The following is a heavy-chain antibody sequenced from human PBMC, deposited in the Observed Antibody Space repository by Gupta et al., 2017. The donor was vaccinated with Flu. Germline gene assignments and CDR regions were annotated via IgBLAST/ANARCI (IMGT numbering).Heavy chain of an antibody. J-gene: IGHJ4*02. CDR2: IIPIYGTA. Sequence: QVQLVQSGSEVRKPGSSVTVSCKASGGTFSNYALSWVRQAPGQGIEWVGEIIPIYGTANYAQKFQGRVTIIADESTGTSSMELGSLTSEDTAMYYCARDSYPQDAYPRYSSGSFDCWGQGTLVTASS. V-gene: IGHV1-69*01. CDR3: ARDSYPQDAYPRYSSGSFDC. CDR1: GGTFSNYA. D-gene: IGHD6-19*01.